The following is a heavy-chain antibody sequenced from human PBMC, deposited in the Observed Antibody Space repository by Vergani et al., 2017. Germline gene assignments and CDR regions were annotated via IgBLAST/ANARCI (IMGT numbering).Heavy chain of an antibody. J-gene: IGHJ6*03. Sequence: QVHLQEAGPGLVKPAETLSLTCTVSGDSMNNYYWNWIRQTPGKGLELIGYIHLGGTTTYNPSRVSRVPLSADTSQNQFSLQLTSVTAADTAVYYCARGPSVVQGHYIYYCSYFMDVWGKGTTVTVSS. CDR3: ARGPSVVQGHYIYYCSYFMDV. V-gene: IGHV4-59*01. D-gene: IGHD2-15*01. CDR2: IHLGGTT. CDR1: GDSMNNYY.